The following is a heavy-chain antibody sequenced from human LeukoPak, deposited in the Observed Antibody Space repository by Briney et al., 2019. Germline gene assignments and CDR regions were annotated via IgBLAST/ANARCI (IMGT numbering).Heavy chain of an antibody. V-gene: IGHV3-23*01. Sequence: PEGSLRLSCAASGFIFSDYAMSWVRQAPGKGLEGVSDIRATSGITYYADSVKGRFTISRDNAKNTLYLQMNSLRAEDTATYYCAKDGSASVLTFHYWGQGTQVTVSS. J-gene: IGHJ4*02. CDR1: GFIFSDYA. D-gene: IGHD2-15*01. CDR2: IRATSGIT. CDR3: AKDGSASVLTFHY.